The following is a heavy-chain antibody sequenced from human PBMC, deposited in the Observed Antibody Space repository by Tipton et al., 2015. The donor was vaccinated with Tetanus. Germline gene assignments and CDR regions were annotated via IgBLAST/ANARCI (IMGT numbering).Heavy chain of an antibody. J-gene: IGHJ3*02. D-gene: IGHD1-26*01. CDR2: ISWNSGSI. CDR3: AKDSLPLSGSYEGGAFDI. V-gene: IGHV3-9*01. CDR1: GFTFDDYA. Sequence: SLRLSCAASGFTFDDYAMHWVRQAPGKGLEWVSGISWNSGSIGYADSVKGRFTISRDNAKNSLYLQMNSLRAEDTALYYCAKDSLPLSGSYEGGAFDIWGQGTMVTVSS.